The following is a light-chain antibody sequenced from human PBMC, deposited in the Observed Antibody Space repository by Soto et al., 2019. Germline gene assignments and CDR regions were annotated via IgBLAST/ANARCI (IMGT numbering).Light chain of an antibody. CDR2: AGS. V-gene: IGKV2-28*01. CDR3: KQAVQTPRT. Sequence: DIVMTQSPLSLSVTPGEPASISCRSSQSLLHSNGYNYLDWYLQKPGQSPQLLIYAGSNRASGVPDRLSGSGSATDFTLKISRVEAEDVGTYYCKQAVQTPRTFGPGTKLEIK. J-gene: IGKJ2*01. CDR1: QSLLHSNGYNY.